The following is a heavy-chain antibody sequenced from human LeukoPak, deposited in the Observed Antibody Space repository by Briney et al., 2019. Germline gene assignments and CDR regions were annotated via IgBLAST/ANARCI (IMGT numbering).Heavy chain of an antibody. CDR3: ARESNVLLWFGESDY. CDR2: IKQDGSEK. J-gene: IGHJ4*02. CDR1: GFTFSIYA. V-gene: IGHV3-7*01. D-gene: IGHD3-10*01. Sequence: GGSLRLSCAASGFTFSIYAMSWVRQAPGKGLEWVANIKQDGSEKYYVDSVKGRFTISRDNAKNSLYLQMNSLRAEDTAVYYCARESNVLLWFGESDYWGQGTLVTVSS.